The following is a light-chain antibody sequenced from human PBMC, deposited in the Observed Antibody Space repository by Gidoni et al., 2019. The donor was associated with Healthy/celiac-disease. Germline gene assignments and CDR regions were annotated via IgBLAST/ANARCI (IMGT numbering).Light chain of an antibody. J-gene: IGKJ1*01. CDR2: GAS. Sequence: EIVLTQSPGTLSLSPGERATLSCRASQRVSSSYVAWYQQKPGQAPRLLIYGASSRATGIPDRFSGSGSGTDFTLTISRLEPEDFAVYYCQQYGRTWTFGQXTKVEIK. CDR1: QRVSSSY. V-gene: IGKV3-20*01. CDR3: QQYGRTWT.